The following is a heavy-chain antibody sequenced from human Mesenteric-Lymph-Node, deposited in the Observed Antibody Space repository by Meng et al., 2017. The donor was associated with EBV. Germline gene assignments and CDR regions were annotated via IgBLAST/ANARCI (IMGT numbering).Heavy chain of an antibody. CDR3: ARDSGSYYYYFDY. J-gene: IGHJ4*02. V-gene: IGHV7-4-1*02. D-gene: IGHD1-26*01. CDR1: GSTFTSYA. CDR2: INTDTGNP. Sequence: QVELVQSGFELGKPWASVKVSCKASGSTFTSYAINWVRQAPGQGLEWMGWINTDTGNPTYAQDLAGRFVFSLDTSVSTAYLQISSLKADDTAVYYCARDSGSYYYYFDYWGQGTLVTVFS.